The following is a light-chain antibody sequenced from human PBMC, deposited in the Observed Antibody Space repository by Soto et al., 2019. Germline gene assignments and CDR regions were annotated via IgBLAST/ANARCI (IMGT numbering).Light chain of an antibody. CDR3: QQYNNWPPWT. CDR1: QSVSSSY. CDR2: GAS. J-gene: IGKJ1*01. Sequence: ELVLTQSPGTLSLSPGERASLSCRASQSVSSSYLAWYQQKPGQAPRLVIYGASSRATGIPDRFSGSGSGTEFTLTISSLQSEDFAVYYCQQYNNWPPWTFGQGTKVDIK. V-gene: IGKV3-15*01.